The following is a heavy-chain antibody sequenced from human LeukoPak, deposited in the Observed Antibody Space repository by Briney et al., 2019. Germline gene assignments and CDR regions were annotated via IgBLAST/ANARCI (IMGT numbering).Heavy chain of an antibody. CDR3: AREDGEGIFYYMDV. CDR1: GFIFSDFE. Sequence: GGSLRLSCGASGFIFSDFEMNWVRRAPGKGLEWVAYISSSGSTIYYADSLRGRFTVSRDNARNSLYLQMNSLRLEDTAVYYCAREDGEGIFYYMDVWGKGTTVTVS. CDR2: ISSSGSTI. J-gene: IGHJ6*03. V-gene: IGHV3-48*03. D-gene: IGHD2-21*01.